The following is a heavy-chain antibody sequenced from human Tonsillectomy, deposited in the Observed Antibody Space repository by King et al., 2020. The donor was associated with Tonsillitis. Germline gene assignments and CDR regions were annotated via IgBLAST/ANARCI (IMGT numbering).Heavy chain of an antibody. CDR3: ALVPGDYYDRSGYPPTSRHSYYYYGMDV. D-gene: IGHD3-22*01. CDR2: INPSGGST. CDR1: GYTFTSYY. J-gene: IGHJ6*02. V-gene: IGHV1-46*01. Sequence: VQLVESGAEVKKPGASVKVSCKASGYTFTSYYMHWVRQAPGQGLEWMGIINPSGGSTSYAQKFQGRVTMTRDTSTSTDYMELSSLRSEDTAVSSCALVPGDYYDRSGYPPTSRHSYYYYGMDVWGQGTTVTVSS.